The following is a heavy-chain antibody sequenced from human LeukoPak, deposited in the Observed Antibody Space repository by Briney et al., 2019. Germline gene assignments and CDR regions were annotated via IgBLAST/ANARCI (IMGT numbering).Heavy chain of an antibody. D-gene: IGHD2-8*01. CDR2: IKLDGSEK. CDR1: GFSFSNYW. V-gene: IGHV3-7*01. J-gene: IGHJ4*02. Sequence: GGSLRLSCAASGFSFSNYWMSWVRQAPGKGLEWVANIKLDGSEKNYLDSVKGRFTISRDNVKNSLFLQMNNLRVEDTAVYFCARGSTYVIYWGQGSQVTVSS. CDR3: ARGSTYVIY.